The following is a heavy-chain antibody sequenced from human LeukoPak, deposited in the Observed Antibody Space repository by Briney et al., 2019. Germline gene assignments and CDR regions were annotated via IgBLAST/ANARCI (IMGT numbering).Heavy chain of an antibody. J-gene: IGHJ6*02. CDR3: ARNQQLGGHSYYYYGMDV. CDR1: GFTFSSYA. CDR2: ISGSGGST. V-gene: IGHV3-23*01. D-gene: IGHD3-16*01. Sequence: GGSLRLSSAASGFTFSSYAMSWVRQAPGKGLEWVSAISGSGGSTYYADSVKGRFTISRDNSKNTLYLQMNSLRADDTAIYYCARNQQLGGHSYYYYGMDVWGQGTTVTVSS.